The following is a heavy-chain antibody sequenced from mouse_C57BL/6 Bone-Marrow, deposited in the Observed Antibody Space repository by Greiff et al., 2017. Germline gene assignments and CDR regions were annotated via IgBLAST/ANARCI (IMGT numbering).Heavy chain of an antibody. V-gene: IGHV1-50*01. D-gene: IGHD1-2*01. J-gene: IGHJ3*02. Sequence: QVQLQQPGAELVKPGASVKLSCKASGYTFTSYWMQWVKQRPGQGLEWIGEIDPSDSYTNYNQKFKGKATLTVDTSSSTAYMQLSRLTSEDSAVYYCAREYYGPWAQGTLVTVSA. CDR1: GYTFTSYW. CDR3: AREYYGP. CDR2: IDPSDSYT.